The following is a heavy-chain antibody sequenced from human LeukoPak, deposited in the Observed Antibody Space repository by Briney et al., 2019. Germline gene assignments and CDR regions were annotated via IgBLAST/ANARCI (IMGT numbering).Heavy chain of an antibody. J-gene: IGHJ4*02. D-gene: IGHD6-19*01. CDR3: ARAERQWPGKFDY. CDR1: GGSISSSSYY. V-gene: IGHV4-39*01. CDR2: IYYSGST. Sequence: SETLSLTCTVSGGSISSSSYYWGWIRQPPGKGLEWIGSIYYSGSTYYNPSLKSRVTISVDTSKNQFSLKLSSVTAADTAVYYCARAERQWPGKFDYWGQGTLVTVSS.